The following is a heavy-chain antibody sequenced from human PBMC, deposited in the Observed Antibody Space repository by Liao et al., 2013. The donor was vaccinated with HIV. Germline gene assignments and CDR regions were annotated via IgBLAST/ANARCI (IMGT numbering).Heavy chain of an antibody. CDR1: GGSFSGYY. CDR2: INHSGST. J-gene: IGHJ4*02. V-gene: IGHV4-34*01. D-gene: IGHD2-8*01. CDR3: ARGKDIVLMVYYFDY. Sequence: QVQLQQWGAGLLKPSETLSLTCAVYGGSFSGYYWSWIRQPPGKGLEWIGEINHSGSTNYNPSLKSRVTISVDTSKNQFSLKLSSVTAADTAVYYCARGKDIVLMVYYFDYWGQGTLVTVSS.